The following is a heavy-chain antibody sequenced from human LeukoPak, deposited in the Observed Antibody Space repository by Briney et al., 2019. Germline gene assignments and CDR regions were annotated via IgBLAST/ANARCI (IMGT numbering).Heavy chain of an antibody. CDR1: GYTFTSYG. CDR3: ARDRRYCSSTSCYKITDAFDI. D-gene: IGHD2-2*02. CDR2: ISAYNGNT. V-gene: IGHV1-18*01. J-gene: IGHJ3*02. Sequence: GASVKVSCKASGYTFTSYGISWVRQAPGQGLEWMGWISAYNGNTNYAQKLQGRVTMTTDTSTSTAYMELRSLRSDDTAVYYCARDRRYCSSTSCYKITDAFDIWGQGTMVTVSS.